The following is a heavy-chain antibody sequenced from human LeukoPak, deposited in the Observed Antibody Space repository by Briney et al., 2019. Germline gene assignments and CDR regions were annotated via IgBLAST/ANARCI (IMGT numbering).Heavy chain of an antibody. Sequence: PSETLSLTCTVSGGSISRYYWSWIPQPPGKGLEWIGCIYYSGSTNYNPSLKSRVTISVDTSKNQFSLKLSSVTAADTAVYYCATLMYSSGWYGGKIFDYWGQGTLVTVSS. CDR2: IYYSGST. CDR3: ATLMYSSGWYGGKIFDY. J-gene: IGHJ4*02. CDR1: GGSISRYY. D-gene: IGHD6-19*01. V-gene: IGHV4-59*01.